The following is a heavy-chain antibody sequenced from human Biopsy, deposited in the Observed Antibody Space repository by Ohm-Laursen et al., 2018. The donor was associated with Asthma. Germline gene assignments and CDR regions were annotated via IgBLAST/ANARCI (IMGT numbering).Heavy chain of an antibody. CDR3: ARTFRFWSPYHAEHYQL. J-gene: IGHJ1*01. CDR2: ISYDGNHK. V-gene: IGHV3-30*03. CDR1: GFMFRSFG. D-gene: IGHD3-3*01. Sequence: SLRLSCSASGFMFRSFGMHWVRQAPGKGLEWVAVISYDGNHKFYEDSVKGRFTISRDNSKNTLYLQMNSLRTEDTAVYYCARTFRFWSPYHAEHYQLWGQGTLVTVPS.